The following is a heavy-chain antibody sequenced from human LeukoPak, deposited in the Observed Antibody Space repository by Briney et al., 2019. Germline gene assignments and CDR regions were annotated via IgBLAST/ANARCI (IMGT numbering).Heavy chain of an antibody. J-gene: IGHJ3*02. Sequence: GGPLRLPCEPSGFPLKIYAMPWSRKAPGRALEGAQGIGGNSGSIGYADSVKGRFTISRDNAKNSLYLQMNSLRAEDTALYYCAKDRRRYCSGGSCPDAFDIWGQGTMVTVSS. CDR1: GFPLKIYA. CDR3: AKDRRRYCSGGSCPDAFDI. D-gene: IGHD2-15*01. V-gene: IGHV3-9*01. CDR2: IGGNSGSI.